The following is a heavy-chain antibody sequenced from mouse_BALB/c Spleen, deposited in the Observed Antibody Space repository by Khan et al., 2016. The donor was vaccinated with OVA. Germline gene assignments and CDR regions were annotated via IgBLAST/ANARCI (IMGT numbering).Heavy chain of an antibody. CDR3: ARGRAWFAY. V-gene: IGHV5-15*02. Sequence: EVELVESGGGLVQPGGSRKLSCVASGFTFSDYGMAWVRQAPGKGPEWVAFISSLAYTIYYADTVTGRFTISREHAKNTLYLEMSSLRSEDTAMXYCARGRAWFAYWGQGTLVTVSA. J-gene: IGHJ3*01. CDR1: GFTFSDYG. CDR2: ISSLAYTI.